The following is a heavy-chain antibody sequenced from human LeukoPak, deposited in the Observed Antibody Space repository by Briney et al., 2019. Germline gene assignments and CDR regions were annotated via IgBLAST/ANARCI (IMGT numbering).Heavy chain of an antibody. D-gene: IGHD6-6*01. V-gene: IGHV5-51*01. CDR2: IYPGDSDT. CDR1: GYSFTSYW. J-gene: IGHJ6*03. Sequence: GESLKISCKGSGYSFTSYWIGWVRQMPGKGLEWMGIIYPGDSDTRYSPSFQGQVTISADKSISTAYLQWSSLKASDTAMYCCARLVDYYYYYMDVWGKGTTVTVSS. CDR3: ARLVDYYYYYMDV.